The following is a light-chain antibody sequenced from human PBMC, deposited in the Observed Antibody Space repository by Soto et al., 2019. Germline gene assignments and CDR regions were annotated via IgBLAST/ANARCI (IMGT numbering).Light chain of an antibody. V-gene: IGKV3-20*01. CDR3: QQYGSSPRT. J-gene: IGKJ1*01. CDR1: QSVSSSY. CDR2: GAS. Sequence: EIVLTQSPGTLSLSPGERATLSCRASQSVSSSYLAWYRQKPGQAPRLLIYGASSGATGIPDRFSGSGSGTDFTLTISRLEPEDFAVYYCQQYGSSPRTLGQGTKVDIK.